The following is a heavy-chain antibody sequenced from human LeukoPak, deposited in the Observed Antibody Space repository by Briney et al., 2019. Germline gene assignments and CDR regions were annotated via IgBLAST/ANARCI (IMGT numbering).Heavy chain of an antibody. CDR3: AKARDSNIWYPFDY. D-gene: IGHD6-13*01. V-gene: IGHV4-59*08. CDR2: IYYSGST. CDR1: GGSISSYY. Sequence: SETLSLTCTVSGVSGGSISSYYLSWIRQPPGKGLEWIGYIYYSGSTHSNPSLKSRVRISVDTSKNQFSLKLNSVTAADTAVHYCAKARDSNIWYPFDYWGQGTLVAVSS. J-gene: IGHJ4*02.